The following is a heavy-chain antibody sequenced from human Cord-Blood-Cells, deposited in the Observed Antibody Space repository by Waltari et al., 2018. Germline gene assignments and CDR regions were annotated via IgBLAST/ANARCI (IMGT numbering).Heavy chain of an antibody. V-gene: IGHV1-2*06. J-gene: IGHJ2*01. D-gene: IGHD5-12*01. CDR2: INPNSGGT. CDR3: AREYSGYANWYFDL. CDR1: GYTFTGYY. Sequence: QVQLVQSGAEVKKPGASVKVYCKASGYTFTGYYMYWVRPAPGQGLELMGRINPNSGGTNDGQKFQGRVTMTRDISISTAYMELSRLRSDDTAVYYCAREYSGYANWYFDLWGRGTLVTVSS.